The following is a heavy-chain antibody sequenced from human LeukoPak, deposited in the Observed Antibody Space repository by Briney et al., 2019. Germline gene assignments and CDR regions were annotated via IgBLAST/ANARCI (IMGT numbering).Heavy chain of an antibody. V-gene: IGHV4-59*08. Sequence: SETPSLTCTVSGGSISGYYWSWIRQPPGKGLEWIGYIYYSGSTNYNPSPKSRVTISEDTSKNQFSLKLSSVTAADTAVYYCARHWMAVAPYWYFDLWGRGTLVTVSS. CDR2: IYYSGST. D-gene: IGHD4-23*01. CDR1: GGSISGYY. CDR3: ARHWMAVAPYWYFDL. J-gene: IGHJ2*01.